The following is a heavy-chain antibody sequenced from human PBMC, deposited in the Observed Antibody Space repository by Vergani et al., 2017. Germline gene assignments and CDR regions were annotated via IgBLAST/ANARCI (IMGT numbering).Heavy chain of an antibody. CDR2: IYYSGST. V-gene: IGHV4-39*01. CDR1: GGSISSSSYY. CDR3: ARGGGGVWFGELLYLDV. J-gene: IGHJ6*02. D-gene: IGHD3-10*01. Sequence: QLQLQESGPGLVKPSETLSLTCTVSGGSISSSSYYWGWIRQPPGKGLEWIGSIYYSGSTYYNPSLKSRVTISVDTSKNQFSLKLSSVTAADTAVYYCARGGGGVWFGELLYLDVWGQGTTVTVSS.